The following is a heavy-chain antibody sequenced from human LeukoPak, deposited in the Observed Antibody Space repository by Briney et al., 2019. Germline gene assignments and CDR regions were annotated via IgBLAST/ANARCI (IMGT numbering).Heavy chain of an antibody. CDR2: VSKDGNTK. Sequence: GGSLRLSCVASGFTFSTYAIHWVRQAPGKGLEWVAVVSKDGNTKYYADSVKGRFTISRDNSKNTVYLQMNSLRAEDTSVYYCARGIQPPKYYGSGSDTFDISGQGTMVTVSS. J-gene: IGHJ3*02. V-gene: IGHV3-30*04. CDR1: GFTFSTYA. CDR3: ARGIQPPKYYGSGSDTFDI. D-gene: IGHD3-10*01.